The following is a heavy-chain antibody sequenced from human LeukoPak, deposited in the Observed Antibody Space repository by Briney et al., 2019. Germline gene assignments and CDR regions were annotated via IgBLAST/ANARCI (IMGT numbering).Heavy chain of an antibody. CDR3: AKVRGAVAGSGLDY. J-gene: IGHJ4*02. CDR1: GFTVSSNY. CDR2: VSGSGGTT. V-gene: IGHV3-23*01. Sequence: PGGSLRLSCAASGFTVSSNYMSWVRQAPGEGLEWVSGVSGSGGTTWYADSVKGRFTISRDNSKNTLYLQMNSLRAEDTALYYCAKVRGAVAGSGLDYWGQGTLVTVSS. D-gene: IGHD6-19*01.